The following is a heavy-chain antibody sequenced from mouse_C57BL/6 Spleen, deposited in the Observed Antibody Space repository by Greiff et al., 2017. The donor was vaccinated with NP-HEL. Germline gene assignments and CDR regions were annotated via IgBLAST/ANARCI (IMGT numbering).Heavy chain of an antibody. J-gene: IGHJ4*01. D-gene: IGHD2-5*01. V-gene: IGHV1-54*01. CDR3: AREGGDCSNSYYAMDY. Sequence: VKLQESGAELVRPGTSVKVSCKASGYAFTNYLIEWVKQRPGQGLEWIGVINPGSGGTNYNEKFKGKATLTADKSSSTAYMQLSSLTSEDSAVYFCAREGGDCSNSYYAMDYWGQGTSVTVSS. CDR2: INPGSGGT. CDR1: GYAFTNYL.